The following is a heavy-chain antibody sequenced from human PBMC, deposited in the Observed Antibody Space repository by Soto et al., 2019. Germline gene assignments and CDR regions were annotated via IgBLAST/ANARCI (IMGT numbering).Heavy chain of an antibody. J-gene: IGHJ6*02. V-gene: IGHV3-53*01. CDR3: VRPLPSGQNYGMDV. Sequence: GGSLRLSCAASGLPVSTNYMSWVRQAQGKGLEWVSVIYNDGKTYNADSVKGRFTITRDASKNTLHLQMDSLRDEDTAVYYCVRPLPSGQNYGMDVWGQGTTVTVSS. D-gene: IGHD3-10*01. CDR2: IYNDGKT. CDR1: GLPVSTNY.